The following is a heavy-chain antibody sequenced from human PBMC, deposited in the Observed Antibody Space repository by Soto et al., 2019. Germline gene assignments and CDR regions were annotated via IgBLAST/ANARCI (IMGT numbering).Heavy chain of an antibody. Sequence: PGESLKISCKGSGYSFTSYWIGWVRQMPGEGLEWMGIVYPGDSDTRYSPSFQGQVTISADKSISTAYLQWSSLTASDTAMYYCARTPGNAGSMLEEYYFDYWGQGTLVTVSS. CDR1: GYSFTSYW. J-gene: IGHJ4*02. CDR3: ARTPGNAGSMLEEYYFDY. D-gene: IGHD3-10*02. CDR2: VYPGDSDT. V-gene: IGHV5-51*01.